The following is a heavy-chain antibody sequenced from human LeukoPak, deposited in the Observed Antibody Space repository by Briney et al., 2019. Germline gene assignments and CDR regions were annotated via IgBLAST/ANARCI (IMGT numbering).Heavy chain of an antibody. J-gene: IGHJ6*02. CDR3: ATSGITMVRGVAPYYYYGMDV. Sequence: ASVKVSCKASGYTFTGYNMHWVRQAPGQGLEWMAWINPNSGGTNYAQKVKGRVTISRDTSISTAYMELSRLRSDDTAVYYCATSGITMVRGVAPYYYYGMDVWGQGTTVTVSS. CDR1: GYTFTGYN. D-gene: IGHD3-10*01. CDR2: INPNSGGT. V-gene: IGHV1-2*02.